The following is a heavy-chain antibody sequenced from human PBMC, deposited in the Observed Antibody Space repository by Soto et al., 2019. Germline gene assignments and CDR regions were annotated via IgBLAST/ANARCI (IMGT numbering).Heavy chain of an antibody. J-gene: IGHJ6*02. CDR1: VGSSTSSY. CDR3: ARGEDAFFYYGLDV. CDR2: IDDTGISGYTPST. Sequence: SETLSLRCSVSVGSSTSSYWSGIRRPPGKGRDWMAYIDDTGISGYTPSTSYNPSLKSRVTMSVDTSKSQFSLKLTSVTAADTAVYYCARGEDAFFYYGLDVWGQGITVTVSS. V-gene: IGHV4-59*01.